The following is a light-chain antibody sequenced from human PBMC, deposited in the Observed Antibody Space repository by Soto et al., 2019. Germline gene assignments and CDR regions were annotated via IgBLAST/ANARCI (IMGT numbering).Light chain of an antibody. CDR1: CSNIGNNA. CDR2: YDD. V-gene: IGLV1-36*01. Sequence: SVLTQPPSVSEAPRQRVTISCSGSCSNIGNNAVNWYQQLPGKAPKLLIYYDDLLPSGVSDRFSGSKSGTSASLAISGLQSEDEADYYCAAWDDSLNVVVFGGGTKLTVL. CDR3: AAWDDSLNVVV. J-gene: IGLJ2*01.